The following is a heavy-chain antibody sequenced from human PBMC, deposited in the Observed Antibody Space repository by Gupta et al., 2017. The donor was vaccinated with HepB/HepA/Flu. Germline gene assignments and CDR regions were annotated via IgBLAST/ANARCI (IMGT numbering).Heavy chain of an antibody. J-gene: IGHJ5*02. CDR1: GFTFDDYG. Sequence: EVQLVESGGGVVRPGGSLRLSCAASGFTFDDYGMSWVRQAPGKGLEWVSGINWNGGSTGYADSVKGRFTISRDNAKNSLYLQMNSLRAEDTALYHCAREKYDYGWGSYRFGYNWFDPWGQGTLVTVSS. D-gene: IGHD3-16*02. CDR3: AREKYDYGWGSYRFGYNWFDP. CDR2: INWNGGST. V-gene: IGHV3-20*01.